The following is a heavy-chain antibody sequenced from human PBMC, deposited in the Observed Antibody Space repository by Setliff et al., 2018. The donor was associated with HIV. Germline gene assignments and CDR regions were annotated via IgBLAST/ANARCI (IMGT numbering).Heavy chain of an antibody. D-gene: IGHD3-10*01. V-gene: IGHV7-4-1*01. Sequence: RASVKVSCKASGYIFTNYAMNWVRQAPGQGPEWMGWINTNTGNPTYAQGFTGRFVFSLDTSLSTAYLQMHGLRNEDTALYYCAKDDADGSIDHWGLGTLVTVSS. J-gene: IGHJ4*02. CDR1: GYIFTNYA. CDR3: AKDDADGSIDH. CDR2: INTNTGNP.